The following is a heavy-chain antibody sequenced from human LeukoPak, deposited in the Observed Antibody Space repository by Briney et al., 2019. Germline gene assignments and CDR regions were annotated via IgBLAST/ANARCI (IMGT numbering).Heavy chain of an antibody. Sequence: SETLSLTCTVSGGSISSYYWSWIRQPPGKGLEWIAYIYYNGGTYYNPSLKRRFTISVDTSKNQFSLRLSSVTAADTAVYYCARIPYSGSFLAPEDFFFDYWGQGNLVTVSS. J-gene: IGHJ4*02. D-gene: IGHD1-26*01. CDR2: IYYNGGT. V-gene: IGHV4-59*12. CDR3: ARIPYSGSFLAPEDFFFDY. CDR1: GGSISSYY.